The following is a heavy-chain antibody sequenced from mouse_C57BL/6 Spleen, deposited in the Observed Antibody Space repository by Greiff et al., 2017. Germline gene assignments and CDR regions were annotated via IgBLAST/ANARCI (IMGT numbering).Heavy chain of an antibody. CDR2: IDPDTGGT. V-gene: IGHV1-15*01. J-gene: IGHJ3*01. CDR3: TRNTGCFAY. CDR1: GYTFTDYE. Sequence: VQVVESGAELVRPGASVTLSCKASGYTFTDYEMHWVKQTPVHGLEWIGAIDPDTGGTAYNQKFKGKAILTADKSSSTAYMELRSLTSEDSAVYYCTRNTGCFAYWGQGTLVTVSA. D-gene: IGHD4-1*01.